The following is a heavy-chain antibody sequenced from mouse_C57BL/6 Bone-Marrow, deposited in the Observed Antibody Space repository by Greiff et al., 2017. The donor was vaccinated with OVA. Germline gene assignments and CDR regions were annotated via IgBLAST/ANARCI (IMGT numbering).Heavy chain of an antibody. V-gene: IGHV1-15*01. CDR1: GYTFTDYE. Sequence: QVQLQQSGAELVRPGASVTLSCKASGYTFTDYEMHWVKQTPVHGLEWIGAIDPATGGNAYNQKFKGKAILTVDKSSSTAYMGLRSLTSEDSAVYYCTRGYSNYYAMDYWGQGTSVTVSA. D-gene: IGHD2-5*01. CDR3: TRGYSNYYAMDY. J-gene: IGHJ4*01. CDR2: IDPATGGN.